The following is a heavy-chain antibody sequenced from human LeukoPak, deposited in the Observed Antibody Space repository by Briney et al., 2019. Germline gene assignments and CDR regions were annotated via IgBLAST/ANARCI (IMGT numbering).Heavy chain of an antibody. V-gene: IGHV1-69*04. Sequence: GASVKVSCKASGGTFSSYAISWVRQAPGQGLEWMGRIIPILGLANYAQKFQGRVTITADKSTSTAYMELSSLRSEDTAVYYCASSFNDIVVVPAAKGIVDYWGQGTLVTVSS. CDR1: GGTFSSYA. D-gene: IGHD2-2*01. CDR2: IIPILGLA. J-gene: IGHJ4*02. CDR3: ASSFNDIVVVPAAKGIVDY.